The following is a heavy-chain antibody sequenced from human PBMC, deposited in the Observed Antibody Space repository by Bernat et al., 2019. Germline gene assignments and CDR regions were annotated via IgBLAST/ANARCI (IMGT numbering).Heavy chain of an antibody. V-gene: IGHV3-30*07. CDR3: ARAHSGGHYYYMYV. J-gene: IGHJ6*03. CDR2: ISYDGSNK. D-gene: IGHD3-10*01. CDR1: RFIFSSYA. Sequence: QVQLVESGGGVVQPGRSLRLSCAASRFIFSSYAIHWVRQAPGKGLEWVTVISYDGSNKYYADSVKGRFTISRDNSKNTLYLQMNSLRAEDTAMYYCARAHSGGHYYYMYVWGKGTTVTVSS.